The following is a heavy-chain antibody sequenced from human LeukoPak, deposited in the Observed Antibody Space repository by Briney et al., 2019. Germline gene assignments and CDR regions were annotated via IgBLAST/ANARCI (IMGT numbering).Heavy chain of an antibody. J-gene: IGHJ4*02. V-gene: IGHV3-23*01. CDR3: AKDLYYYDSSGYLGYFDY. D-gene: IGHD3-22*01. CDR1: GFTFSSYA. CDR2: ISGSGGST. Sequence: QTGGSLRLSCAASGFTFSSYAMSWVRQAPGKGLEWVSAISGSGGSTYYADSVKGRFTISRDNSKNTLYLQMNSLRAEDTAVYYCAKDLYYYDSSGYLGYFDYWGQGTLVTVSS.